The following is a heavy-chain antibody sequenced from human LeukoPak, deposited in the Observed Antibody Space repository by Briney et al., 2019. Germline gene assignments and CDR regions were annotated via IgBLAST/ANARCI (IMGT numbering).Heavy chain of an antibody. D-gene: IGHD3-22*01. V-gene: IGHV3-30*18. Sequence: PGVSLRLSCAASGFTFSSFGMTWVRQAPGKGLEWVAVISSDGRAKYYADSVKGRFTISRDNSKKTVYLQMNSLGEDDTAVYYCAKDRDLSDSSTYSVHWGQGTLVTVSS. CDR1: GFTFSSFG. CDR3: AKDRDLSDSSTYSVH. CDR2: ISSDGRAK. J-gene: IGHJ4*02.